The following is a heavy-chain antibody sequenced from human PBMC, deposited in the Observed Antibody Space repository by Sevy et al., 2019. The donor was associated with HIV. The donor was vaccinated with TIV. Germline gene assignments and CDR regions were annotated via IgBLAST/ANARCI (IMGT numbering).Heavy chain of an antibody. CDR3: ARGELTFGGVIDVDY. CDR1: GYTFTSYG. Sequence: ASVKVSCKASGYTFTSYGISWVRQAPGQGLEWMGWISAYNGNTNYAQKLQGRVTMTTDTSTSTAYMELRSLRSDDTAGYYCARGELTFGGVIDVDYWGQGTLVTVSS. CDR2: ISAYNGNT. D-gene: IGHD3-16*02. V-gene: IGHV1-18*04. J-gene: IGHJ4*02.